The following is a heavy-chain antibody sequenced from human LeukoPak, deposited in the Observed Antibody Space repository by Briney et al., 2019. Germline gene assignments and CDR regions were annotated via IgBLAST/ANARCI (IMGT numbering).Heavy chain of an antibody. D-gene: IGHD3-22*01. V-gene: IGHV3-30*01. CDR3: ARVPPYYYDSSGYPLDY. CDR1: GFTFSSYA. CDR2: TSYDGSNK. Sequence: GGSLRLSCAASGFTFSSYAMHWVRQAPGKGLEWVAVTSYDGSNKYYADSVKGRFTISRDNSKNTLYLQMNSLRAEDTAVYYCARVPPYYYDSSGYPLDYWGQGTLVTVSS. J-gene: IGHJ4*02.